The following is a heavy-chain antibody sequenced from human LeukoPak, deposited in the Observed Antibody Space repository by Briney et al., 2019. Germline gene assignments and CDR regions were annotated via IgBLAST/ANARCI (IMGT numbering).Heavy chain of an antibody. Sequence: GGSLRLSCAASGFTFSTYAMSWVRQAPGKGLEWVSGISGSGGSTYYADSVKGRFTISRDNSKNTLYLQMNSLRAEDTAVYYCAKDKSCSTVSCYVGYWGQGTLVTVFS. J-gene: IGHJ4*02. CDR2: ISGSGGST. V-gene: IGHV3-23*01. CDR3: AKDKSCSTVSCYVGY. CDR1: GFTFSTYA. D-gene: IGHD2-2*01.